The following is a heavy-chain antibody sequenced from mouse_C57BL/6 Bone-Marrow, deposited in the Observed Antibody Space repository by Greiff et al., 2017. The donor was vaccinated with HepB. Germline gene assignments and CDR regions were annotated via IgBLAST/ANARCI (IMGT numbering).Heavy chain of an antibody. Sequence: EVKLQESGGGFVQPTGSLKLSCAASGFSFNPYAMNWVRQAPGKGLEWVARIRSKSNNYATYYADSVKDRFTISRDDSESMLYLQMNNLKTEDTAMYCCVRHHEGFAYWGQGTLVTVSA. CDR1: GFSFNPYA. J-gene: IGHJ3*01. CDR2: IRSKSNNYAT. V-gene: IGHV10-1*01. CDR3: VRHHEGFAY.